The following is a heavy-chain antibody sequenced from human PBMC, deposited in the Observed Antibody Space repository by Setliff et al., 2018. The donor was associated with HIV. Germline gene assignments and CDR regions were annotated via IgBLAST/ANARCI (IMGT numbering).Heavy chain of an antibody. J-gene: IGHJ4*02. CDR3: ARLVVITTNFDY. CDR1: GGSISSSSYY. CDR2: IYYSGST. Sequence: PSQTLSLTCTVSGGSISSSSYYWGWIRQPPGKGLEWIGSIYYSGSTYYNPSLKSRVTISVDTSKSQFSLKLSSVTAADTAVYYCARLVVITTNFDYWGQGTLVTVSS. V-gene: IGHV4-39*01. D-gene: IGHD3-22*01.